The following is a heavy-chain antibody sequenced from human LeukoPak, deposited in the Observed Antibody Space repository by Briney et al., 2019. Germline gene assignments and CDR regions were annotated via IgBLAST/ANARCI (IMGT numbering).Heavy chain of an antibody. CDR1: GFTFDNYV. CDR2: ISGKVDKT. Sequence: GGSVTLSCAACGFTFDNYVMSWVRQAAGRGLDWVSGISGKVDKTFFADSVKGRFTISRDNSKNTLYLQMNSLTAEHTVVYYCAKDYFRTTINPPSYSDYWGQGTLVTVSS. V-gene: IGHV3-23*01. CDR3: AKDYFRTTINPPSYSDY. D-gene: IGHD1/OR15-1a*01. J-gene: IGHJ4*02.